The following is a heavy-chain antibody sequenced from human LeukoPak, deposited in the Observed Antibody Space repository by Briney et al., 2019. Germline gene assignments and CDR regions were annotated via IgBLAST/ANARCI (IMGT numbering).Heavy chain of an antibody. D-gene: IGHD3-22*01. Sequence: LSLTCIVSGDSIGNYYWSWIRQPAGKGLEWVAVISYDGSNKYYADSVKGRFTISRDNSKNTLYLQMNSLRAEDTAVYYCAKANTDYYDISGYPEPYFDYWGQGTLVTVSS. CDR1: GDSIGNYY. CDR2: ISYDGSNK. V-gene: IGHV3-30*18. CDR3: AKANTDYYDISGYPEPYFDY. J-gene: IGHJ4*02.